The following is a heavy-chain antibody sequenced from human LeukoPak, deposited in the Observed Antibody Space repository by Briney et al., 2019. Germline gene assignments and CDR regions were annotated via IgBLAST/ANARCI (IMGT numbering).Heavy chain of an antibody. CDR1: GDSFSSNSAA. CDR2: TYYRSKWYN. J-gene: IGHJ4*02. D-gene: IGHD1-14*01. V-gene: IGHV6-1*01. CDR3: ARLTRQGDDY. Sequence: SQTLSLTCALSGDSFSSNSAAWDWVRQSPSRGLEWLGRTYYRSKWYNDYAVSVKSRITINPDTSKNQFSLQLNSVTPEDTAVYYCARLTRQGDDYWGQGTLVTVSS.